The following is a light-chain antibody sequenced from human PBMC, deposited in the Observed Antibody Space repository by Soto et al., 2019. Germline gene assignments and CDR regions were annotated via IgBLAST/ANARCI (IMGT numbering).Light chain of an antibody. V-gene: IGKV3-11*01. Sequence: EIVLTQSPATLSSPPGERATLSCRTSQSISNNLAWYQHKPGQAPRLLIYDASNRATDVPARFSASASGTDFTLTISSLEPEDIAVYYCQQRSDWPLTFGGGTKVEIK. J-gene: IGKJ4*01. CDR1: QSISNN. CDR2: DAS. CDR3: QQRSDWPLT.